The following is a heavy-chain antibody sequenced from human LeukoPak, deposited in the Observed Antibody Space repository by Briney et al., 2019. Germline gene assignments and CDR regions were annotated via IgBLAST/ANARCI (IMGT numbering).Heavy chain of an antibody. V-gene: IGHV1-58*02. D-gene: IGHD1-26*01. CDR3: AAELYSGSYGRCCSFAF. J-gene: IGHJ4*02. CDR1: GFTFSNSA. Sequence: ASVKVSCKASGFTFSNSAMQWVRQARGQRLECIGWIIVGSGKTHYAQNFQERVTITRDMSTNTAYMELSSLRSEDTAVYYCAAELYSGSYGRCCSFAFWGQGTQVTVSS. CDR2: IIVGSGKT.